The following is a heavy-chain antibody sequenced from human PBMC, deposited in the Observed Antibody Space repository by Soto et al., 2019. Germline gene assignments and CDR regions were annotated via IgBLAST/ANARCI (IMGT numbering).Heavy chain of an antibody. CDR1: GYSFASYD. V-gene: IGHV1-8*01. CDR3: AKGGLYVGATIFSMDV. J-gene: IGHJ6*02. D-gene: IGHD1-26*01. Sequence: GASVKLSCKASGYSFASYDINWVRQATGQGLEWMGWMNPNSGNTGYAQKFQGRVTMTRNTLYLQMNSLRAEDTAVYYCAKGGLYVGATIFSMDVWGQGTTVTVSS. CDR2: MNPNSGNT.